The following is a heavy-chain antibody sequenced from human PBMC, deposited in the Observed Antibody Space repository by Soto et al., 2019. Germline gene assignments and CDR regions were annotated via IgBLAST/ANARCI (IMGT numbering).Heavy chain of an antibody. CDR2: ISGSGGST. CDR3: ASVPKLLWFGELLSYNWFDP. Sequence: GGSLRLSCAASGFTFSSYAMSWVRQAPGKGLEWVSAISGSGGSTYYADSVKGRFTISRDNSKNTLYLQMNSLRAEDTAVYYCASVPKLLWFGELLSYNWFDPWGQGTLVTVSS. J-gene: IGHJ5*02. D-gene: IGHD3-10*01. CDR1: GFTFSSYA. V-gene: IGHV3-23*01.